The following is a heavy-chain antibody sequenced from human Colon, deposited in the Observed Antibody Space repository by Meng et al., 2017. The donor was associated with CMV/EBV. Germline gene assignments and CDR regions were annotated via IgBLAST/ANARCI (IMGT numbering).Heavy chain of an antibody. CDR3: AKSLGITIFGVVIDRPRNYGMDV. J-gene: IGHJ6*02. V-gene: IGHV3-30*02. CDR2: IRYDGSNK. Sequence: GESLKISCAASGFTFSIYAMSWVRQAPGKGLEWVAFIRYDGSNKYYADSVKGRFTISRDNSKNTLYLQMNSLRAEDTAVYYCAKSLGITIFGVVIDRPRNYGMDVWGQGTTVTVSS. D-gene: IGHD3-3*01. CDR1: GFTFSIYA.